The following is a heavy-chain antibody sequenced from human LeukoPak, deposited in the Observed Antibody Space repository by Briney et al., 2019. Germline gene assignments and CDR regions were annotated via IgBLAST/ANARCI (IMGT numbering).Heavy chain of an antibody. D-gene: IGHD4-17*01. CDR1: GYTFTGYY. CDR3: ARIPYGDYPDGMDV. J-gene: IGHJ6*02. CDR2: INPNSGGT. V-gene: IGHV1-2*02. Sequence: ALVKVSCKASGYTFTGYYMHWVRQAPGQGLEWMGWINPNSGGTNYAQKFQGRVTMTRDTSISTAYMELSRLRSDDTAVYYCARIPYGDYPDGMDVWGQGTTVTVSS.